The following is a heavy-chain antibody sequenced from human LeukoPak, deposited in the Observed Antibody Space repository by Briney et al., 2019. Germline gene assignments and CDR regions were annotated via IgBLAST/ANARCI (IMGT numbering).Heavy chain of an antibody. D-gene: IGHD6-19*01. CDR2: IWYDGSNK. Sequence: GGSLRLSCAASGFTFSYYGMHWVRQAPGKGLEWVAVIWYDGSNKYYADSVKGRFTISRDNSKNTLYLQMNSLRAEDTAVYYCAKDSGIVVAAPFDYWGQGTLVTVSS. CDR1: GFTFSYYG. CDR3: AKDSGIVVAAPFDY. V-gene: IGHV3-33*06. J-gene: IGHJ4*02.